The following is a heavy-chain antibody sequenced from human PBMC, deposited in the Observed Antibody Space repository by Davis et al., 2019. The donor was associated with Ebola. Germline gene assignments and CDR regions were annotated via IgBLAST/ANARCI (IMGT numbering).Heavy chain of an antibody. CDR3: ARQGWSGYSLRHWLDP. D-gene: IGHD3-3*01. CDR2: IYYSGST. J-gene: IGHJ5*02. Sequence: MPSETLSLTCPVSGGSIISSSSYWGWIRQPPRKGLEWIGSIYYSGSTYYNPSLKSRVTISVDTSKNQFSLKLRSVTAADTAVYYCARQGWSGYSLRHWLDPWGRGTLVTVSS. V-gene: IGHV4-39*01. CDR1: GGSIISSSSY.